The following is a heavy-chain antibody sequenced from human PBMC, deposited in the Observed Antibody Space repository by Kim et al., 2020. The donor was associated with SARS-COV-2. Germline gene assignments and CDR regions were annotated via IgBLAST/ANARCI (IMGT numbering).Heavy chain of an antibody. D-gene: IGHD3-10*01. J-gene: IGHJ4*02. CDR2: INPVGGKT. Sequence: ASVKVSCKASGYIFSTYHMHWVRQAPGQGLEWMGIINPVGGKTYYAEKFQGRFTVTTDTSASTVYMELSSLKSEDTAIYYCAREQTAEFYNYWGQGTLVTVSS. V-gene: IGHV1-46*01. CDR1: GYIFSTYH. CDR3: AREQTAEFYNY.